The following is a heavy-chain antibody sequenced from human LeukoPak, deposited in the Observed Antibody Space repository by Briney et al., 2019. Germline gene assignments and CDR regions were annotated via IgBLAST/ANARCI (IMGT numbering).Heavy chain of an antibody. D-gene: IGHD3-9*01. V-gene: IGHV3-48*04. CDR2: ISSSSTI. Sequence: PGGSLRLSCAASGFTFSSYSMNWVRKAPGKGLEWVSYISSSSTIYYVDSVKGRFTISRDDAKNSLYLQMNSLRAEDTAVYYCARDPGDYDILTGYYYFDYWGQGTLVTVSS. CDR1: GFTFSSYS. J-gene: IGHJ4*02. CDR3: ARDPGDYDILTGYYYFDY.